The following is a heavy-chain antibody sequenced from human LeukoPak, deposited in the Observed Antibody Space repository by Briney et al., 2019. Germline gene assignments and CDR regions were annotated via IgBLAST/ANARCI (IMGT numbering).Heavy chain of an antibody. CDR2: IDWDDDK. CDR1: GFSLSTSGMC. J-gene: IGHJ4*02. D-gene: IGHD3-22*01. CDR3: ARSSDSSGYPYYFDY. V-gene: IGHV2-70*11. Sequence: SGPALVKPTQTLTLTCTFSGFSLSTSGMCVSWIRQPPGKALEWLARIDWDDDKYYSTSLKTRLTISKDTSKNQVVLTMTNMDPVDTATYYCARSSDSSGYPYYFDYWGQGTLVTVSS.